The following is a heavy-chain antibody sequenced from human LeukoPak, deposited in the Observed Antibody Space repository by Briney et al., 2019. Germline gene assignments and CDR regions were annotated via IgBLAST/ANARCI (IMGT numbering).Heavy chain of an antibody. J-gene: IGHJ6*03. CDR3: ARARSSSWYSSRYYYYYMDV. CDR1: GYTFTSYD. Sequence: ASVKVSCKASGYTFTSYDINWVRQATGQGLEWMGWTNPNSGNTGYAQKFQGRVTMTRNTSISTAYMELSSLRSEDTAVYYCARARSSSWYSSRYYYYYMDVWGKGTTVTISS. D-gene: IGHD6-13*01. V-gene: IGHV1-8*01. CDR2: TNPNSGNT.